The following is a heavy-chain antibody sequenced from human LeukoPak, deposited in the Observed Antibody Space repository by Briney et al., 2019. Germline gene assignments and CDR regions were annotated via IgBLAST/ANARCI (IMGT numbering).Heavy chain of an antibody. CDR1: GFTFSTYG. D-gene: IGHD3-10*02. J-gene: IGHJ6*04. CDR2: INSDGSST. Sequence: GGSLRLSCAASGFTFSTYGMQWVRQAPGSGLEWVSRINSDGSSTTYADSVKGRFTISRDNAKNTLYLQMNSLRAEDTAVYYCAELGITMIGGVWGKGTTVTISS. CDR3: AELGITMIGGV. V-gene: IGHV3-74*03.